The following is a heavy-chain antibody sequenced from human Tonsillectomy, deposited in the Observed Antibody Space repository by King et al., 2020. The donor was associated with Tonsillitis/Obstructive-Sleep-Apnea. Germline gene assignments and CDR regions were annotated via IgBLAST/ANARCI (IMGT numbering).Heavy chain of an antibody. CDR1: GGSVSSGHYY. V-gene: IGHV4-61*01. D-gene: IGHD2-21*02. CDR3: ARCRKLEYCGGDCQYSFAS. J-gene: IGHJ4*02. Sequence: VQLQESGPRLVKPSETLSLTCAVSGGSVSSGHYYWSWIRQSPGKGLEWIGYIYYSGTTNYNPSLKNRVTISVDTSKNEFSLNLSSVTAADTAVYYCARCRKLEYCGGDCQYSFASWGQGTLVSVSS. CDR2: IYYSGTT.